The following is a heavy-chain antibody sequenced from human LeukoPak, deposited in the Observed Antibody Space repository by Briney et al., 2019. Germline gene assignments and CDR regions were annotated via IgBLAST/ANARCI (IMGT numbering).Heavy chain of an antibody. J-gene: IGHJ4*02. CDR1: GFTFSSYV. CDR3: AKAYCSSTSCYGDY. D-gene: IGHD2-2*01. CDR2: IGGSGGST. Sequence: GGSLRLSCAASGFTFSSYVMTWVRQAPGKGLEWVSGIGGSGGSTYYADSVKGRFTISRDNSKNTLYLQMTSPRAEDTAVYYCAKAYCSSTSCYGDYWGQGTLVTVSS. V-gene: IGHV3-23*01.